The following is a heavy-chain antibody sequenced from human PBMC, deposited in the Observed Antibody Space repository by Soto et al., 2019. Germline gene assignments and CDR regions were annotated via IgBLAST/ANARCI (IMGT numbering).Heavy chain of an antibody. J-gene: IGHJ3*02. Sequence: QVQLVQSGAEVKKPGASVKVSCKASGYTFTDYYIHWVRQAPGQGLECMGWINPNSGGTDYAQKFQGRVTMTRDTSISTAYMELTRLRSDDTAVYYCARDHVGAMSSFGIWGQGTMVTVSS. CDR1: GYTFTDYY. V-gene: IGHV1-2*02. CDR2: INPNSGGT. D-gene: IGHD1-26*01. CDR3: ARDHVGAMSSFGI.